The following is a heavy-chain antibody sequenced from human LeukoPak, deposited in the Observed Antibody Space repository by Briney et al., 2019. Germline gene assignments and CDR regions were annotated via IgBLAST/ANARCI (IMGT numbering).Heavy chain of an antibody. V-gene: IGHV3-7*05. Sequence: GGSLRLSCVASGEPSGVTFNRYWMSWVRQAPGKGLEWVANIKEDGSAKNYVDSVKGRFTISRDNSKNTLYLQMNSLRAEDTAVYYCAKDLDGYLITMVRDNDFMDVWGQGTTVTVSS. CDR1: GEPSGVTFNRYW. CDR3: AKDLDGYLITMVRDNDFMDV. D-gene: IGHD3-10*01. CDR2: IKEDGSAK. J-gene: IGHJ6*02.